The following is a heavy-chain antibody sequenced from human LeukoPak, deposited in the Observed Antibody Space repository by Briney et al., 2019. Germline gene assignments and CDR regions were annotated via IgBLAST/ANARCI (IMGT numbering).Heavy chain of an antibody. J-gene: IGHJ4*02. V-gene: IGHV3-15*01. CDR2: IKSKTDGGTT. Sequence: GGSLRLSCAASGFTFSSYAMHWVRQAPGKGLEWVGRIKSKTDGGTTDYAAPVKGRFTISRDDSKNTLYLQMNSLKTEDTAVYYCTTVDYGDYAAPFDYWGQGILVTVSS. D-gene: IGHD4-17*01. CDR3: TTVDYGDYAAPFDY. CDR1: GFTFSSYA.